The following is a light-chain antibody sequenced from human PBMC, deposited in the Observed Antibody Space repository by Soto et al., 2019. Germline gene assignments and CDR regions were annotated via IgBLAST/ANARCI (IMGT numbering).Light chain of an antibody. CDR2: DAS. Sequence: EIVLTQSPATLSLSPGERATLSCRANQSFSSSLAWYQQKPGQAPRLLIYDASNRATGIPARFSGSGSGTDFTLTISSLEPEDFAVYYCQQRSNWPLTFGGGTKVEIK. CDR1: QSFSSS. J-gene: IGKJ4*01. CDR3: QQRSNWPLT. V-gene: IGKV3-11*01.